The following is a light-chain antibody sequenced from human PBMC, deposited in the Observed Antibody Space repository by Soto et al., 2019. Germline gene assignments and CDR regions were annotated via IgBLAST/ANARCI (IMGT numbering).Light chain of an antibody. V-gene: IGLV1-47*01. Sequence: LTQPPSASGTPGQRVTISCSGSSSTIGSNYVYWYQQLPGTAPKLLIYRNNQRPSGVPDRFSGSKSGTSASLAISGLRSEDEADYYCAAWDDSLSGWVFGGGTKVTVL. CDR1: SSTIGSNY. CDR2: RNN. CDR3: AAWDDSLSGWV. J-gene: IGLJ3*02.